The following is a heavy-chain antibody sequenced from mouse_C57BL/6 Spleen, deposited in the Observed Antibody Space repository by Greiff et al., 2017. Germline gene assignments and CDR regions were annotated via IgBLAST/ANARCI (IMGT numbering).Heavy chain of an antibody. CDR3: ARHHWYFDV. Sequence: QVQLQQSGPELVKPGASVKFSCKASGYEFSSSWLNWVKQRPGKGLEWIGRIYPGDGDTNYKGKFKGKATLTADKSSSPAYMQLSSLTSEDSAVYFCARHHWYFDVWGTGTTVTVAS. J-gene: IGHJ1*03. CDR2: IYPGDGDT. CDR1: GYEFSSSW. V-gene: IGHV1-82*01.